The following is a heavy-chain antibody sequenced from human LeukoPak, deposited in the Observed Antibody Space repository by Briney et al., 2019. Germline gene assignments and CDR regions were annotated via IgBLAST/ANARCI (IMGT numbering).Heavy chain of an antibody. Sequence: SETLSLTCTVSGGSISSSSYYWGWIRQPPGKGLEWIGSIYYSGSTYYNPSLKSRVTISVDTSKNQFSLRLSSVTAADTAVYYCARVTGYMIEDYFDYWGQGTLVTVSS. J-gene: IGHJ4*02. CDR3: ARVTGYMIEDYFDY. CDR2: IYYSGST. V-gene: IGHV4-39*07. CDR1: GGSISSSSYY. D-gene: IGHD3-22*01.